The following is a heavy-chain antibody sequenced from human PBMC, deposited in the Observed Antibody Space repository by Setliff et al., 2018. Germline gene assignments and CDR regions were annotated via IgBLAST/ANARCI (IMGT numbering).Heavy chain of an antibody. Sequence: PSETLSLTCTFSGGSTGVSEYYWGWVRQSPGKGLEWIGSAYAGGGTYYNPSLQSRITISLDTSKNQFSLSLTSVTAEDTAVYYCARMSGFQYIDVWDKGTTVTVSS. D-gene: IGHD3-3*01. CDR1: GGSTGVSEYY. CDR2: AYAGGGT. J-gene: IGHJ6*03. V-gene: IGHV4-39*07. CDR3: ARMSGFQYIDV.